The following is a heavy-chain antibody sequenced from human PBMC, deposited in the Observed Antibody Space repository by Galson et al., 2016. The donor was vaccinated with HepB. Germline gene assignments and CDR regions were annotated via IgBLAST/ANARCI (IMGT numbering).Heavy chain of an antibody. CDR3: AVWFGGRSNS. CDR2: TKNTANSYPK. J-gene: IGHJ5*02. D-gene: IGHD3-10*01. Sequence: SLRLSCAASGFIFSDNYMEWGRQAPGKGLEWVCRTKNTANSYPKEYAASVEGRFTISRDDSKNSLYLQMNSLEIEDTAVYYCAVWFGGRSNSWGQGTLVTVSS. CDR1: GFIFSDNY. V-gene: IGHV3-72*01.